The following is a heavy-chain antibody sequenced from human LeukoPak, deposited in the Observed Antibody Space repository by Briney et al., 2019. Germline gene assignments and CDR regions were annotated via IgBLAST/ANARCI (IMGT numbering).Heavy chain of an antibody. D-gene: IGHD2-2*02. V-gene: IGHV1-18*01. CDR3: ARDEAHYCSSSSCYMGNYYYYGMDV. J-gene: IGHJ6*02. CDR1: GYAFTSCG. CDR2: ISAYNGNT. Sequence: PSVKLSCKASGYAFTSCGVSWVRQAPGQALEYMGWISAYNGNTNYAQKLQGRVTMTTDTSTSTAYMELRSLRSDDTAVYYCARDEAHYCSSSSCYMGNYYYYGMDVWGHGTTVTVSS.